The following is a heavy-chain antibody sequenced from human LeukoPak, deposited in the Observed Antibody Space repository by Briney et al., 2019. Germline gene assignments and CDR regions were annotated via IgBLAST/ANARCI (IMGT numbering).Heavy chain of an antibody. V-gene: IGHV3-48*02. CDR2: ISSSSSTI. CDR1: GFTFSSYG. J-gene: IGHJ4*02. D-gene: IGHD3-22*01. Sequence: GSLSLFCAASGFTFSSYGMNWVCQAPGKGLEWVSYISSSSSTIYYADPVKGRFTISRDNAKNSLDLQMNSLRDEDTAVYYCARRGNYDSSFDYWGQG. CDR3: ARRGNYDSSFDY.